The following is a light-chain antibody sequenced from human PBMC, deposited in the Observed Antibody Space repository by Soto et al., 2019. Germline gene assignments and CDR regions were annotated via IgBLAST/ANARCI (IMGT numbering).Light chain of an antibody. CDR2: AAS. Sequence: DIQMTQSPSSLSASVGDRVTITCRASQSISRSLNWYQQKPGKAPKLLISAASSLQSGVPSRFSGGGSGTDFTLTISSLQPEDFATYYCQQSFSALLFTFGPGTTVDIK. V-gene: IGKV1-39*01. CDR1: QSISRS. CDR3: QQSFSALLFT. J-gene: IGKJ3*01.